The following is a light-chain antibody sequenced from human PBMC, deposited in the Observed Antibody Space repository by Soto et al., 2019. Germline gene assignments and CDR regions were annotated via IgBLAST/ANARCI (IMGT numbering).Light chain of an antibody. V-gene: IGKV1-9*01. CDR3: QQFNSYTPDT. CDR1: QGICTY. Sequence: DVQLTQSPSLLSASIGDRVTISCRASQGICTYLAWYQQKPGKAPKLLIYAASTLQSGTPSRFSGSGSGTEFTHTSTSLKPKDFATYDYQQFNSYTPDTFGQGTKLEIK. CDR2: AAS. J-gene: IGKJ2*01.